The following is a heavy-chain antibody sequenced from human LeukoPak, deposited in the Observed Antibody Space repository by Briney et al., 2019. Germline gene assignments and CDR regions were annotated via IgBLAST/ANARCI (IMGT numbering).Heavy chain of an antibody. CDR3: VKDPQIKRGYSKPY. CDR1: GFTFSSYA. CDR2: ISGSGGST. J-gene: IGHJ4*02. Sequence: GGSLRLSCAASGFTFSSYAMSWVRQAPGKGLEWVSAISGSGGSTYYADSVKGRFTISRDNPKNTLYLQMNSLRAEDTAVYYCVKDPQIKRGYSKPYWGQGTLVTVSS. V-gene: IGHV3-23*01. D-gene: IGHD5-18*01.